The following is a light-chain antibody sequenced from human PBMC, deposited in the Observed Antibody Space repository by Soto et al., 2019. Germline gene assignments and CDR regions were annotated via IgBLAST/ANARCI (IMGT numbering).Light chain of an antibody. CDR3: QQANSFPLT. Sequence: DIQMTQSPTSVYASVGDTVTITCRASQGIGSWLGWYQQKPGKAPQLLIYGASSLQSGVPPRFSGCASETDFTLIICSLQPEDFASYYCQQANSFPLTFGGGTKVDIK. J-gene: IGKJ4*01. CDR2: GAS. CDR1: QGIGSW. V-gene: IGKV1-12*01.